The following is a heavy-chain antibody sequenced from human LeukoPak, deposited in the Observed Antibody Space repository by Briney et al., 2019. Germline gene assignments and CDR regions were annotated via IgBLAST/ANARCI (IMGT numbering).Heavy chain of an antibody. J-gene: IGHJ4*02. Sequence: ASVKVSCKASGYIFTDYYMHWVRQAPGQGLEWMGWINPNSGGTNYAQKFQGRVTMTRDTSISAAYMELTRLTSDDTAVYYCARDLSRSRHRFKEWLPDFWGQGTLVTLSS. CDR3: ARDLSRSRHRFKEWLPDF. CDR1: GYIFTDYY. CDR2: INPNSGGT. V-gene: IGHV1-2*02. D-gene: IGHD5-12*01.